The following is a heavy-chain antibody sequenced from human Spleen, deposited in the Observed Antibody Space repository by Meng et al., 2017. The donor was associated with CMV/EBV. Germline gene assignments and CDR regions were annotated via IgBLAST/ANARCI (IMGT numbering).Heavy chain of an antibody. CDR2: IRPENGGI. V-gene: IGHV1-2*02. Sequence: ASVKVSCKASGYTFIGQNIHWVRQAPGQGLEWMGWIRPENGGITYAQKFQGRITMTRDTSITTAYMELSSLRSDDTAVYYCARDNNWGPDYWGQGTLVTLSS. CDR3: ARDNNWGPDY. J-gene: IGHJ4*02. D-gene: IGHD7-27*01. CDR1: GYTFIGQN.